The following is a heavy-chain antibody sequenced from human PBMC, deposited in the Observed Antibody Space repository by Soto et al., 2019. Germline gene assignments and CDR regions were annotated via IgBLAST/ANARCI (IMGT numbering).Heavy chain of an antibody. D-gene: IGHD2-2*02. V-gene: IGHV3-33*01. Sequence: GGSLRRSCAASGFTFSSYGMHWVRQAPGKGLEWVAVIWYDGSNKYYADSVKGRFTISRDNSKNTLYLQMNSLRAEDTAVYYCARDLVVVPAAIAAAGFYYYYGMDVWGQGTTVTVSS. CDR3: ARDLVVVPAAIAAAGFYYYYGMDV. CDR1: GFTFSSYG. CDR2: IWYDGSNK. J-gene: IGHJ6*02.